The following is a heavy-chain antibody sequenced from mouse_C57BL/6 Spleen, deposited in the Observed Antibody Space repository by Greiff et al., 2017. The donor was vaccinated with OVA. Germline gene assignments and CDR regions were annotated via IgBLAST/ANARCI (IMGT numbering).Heavy chain of an antibody. V-gene: IGHV1-81*01. J-gene: IGHJ2*01. D-gene: IGHD1-1*01. CDR1: GYTFTSYG. Sequence: QVQLQQSGAELARPGASVKLSCKASGYTFTSYGISWVKQRTGQGLEWIGEIYPRSGNTYYKEKFKGKATLTADKSSSTAYMELRSLTSEDAAVYFCARVVTTVVATGDYWGQGTTLTVSS. CDR3: ARVVTTVVATGDY. CDR2: IYPRSGNT.